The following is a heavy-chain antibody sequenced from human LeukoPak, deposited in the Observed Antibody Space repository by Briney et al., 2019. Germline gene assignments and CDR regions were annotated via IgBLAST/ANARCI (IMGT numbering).Heavy chain of an antibody. D-gene: IGHD6-19*01. Sequence: SVKVSCKASGGTFSSHAISWVRQAPGQGLEWMGRIIPIFGTANYAQKFQGRVTITTDESTSTAYMELSSLRSEDTAVYYCARDPSYGRQWLGNWFDPWGQGTLVTVSS. J-gene: IGHJ5*02. CDR2: IIPIFGTA. CDR3: ARDPSYGRQWLGNWFDP. CDR1: GGTFSSHA. V-gene: IGHV1-69*05.